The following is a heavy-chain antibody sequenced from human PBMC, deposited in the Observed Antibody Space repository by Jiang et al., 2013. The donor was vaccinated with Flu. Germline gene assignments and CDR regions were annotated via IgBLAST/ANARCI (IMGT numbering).Heavy chain of an antibody. CDR1: GYTFSTYG. V-gene: IGHV1-18*04. CDR3: AREDPHYNWNSLGDGGDYYGMDV. D-gene: IGHD1-7*01. J-gene: IGHJ6*02. CDR2: ISAYNGNT. Sequence: SGAEVKKPGASVKVSCKASGYTFSTYGISWVRQAPGQGLEWMGWISAYNGNTNYAQKLQGRVTMTTDTSTSTAYMELRSLRSDDTAVYYCAREDPHYNWNSLGDGGDYYGMDVWGQGTTVTVSS.